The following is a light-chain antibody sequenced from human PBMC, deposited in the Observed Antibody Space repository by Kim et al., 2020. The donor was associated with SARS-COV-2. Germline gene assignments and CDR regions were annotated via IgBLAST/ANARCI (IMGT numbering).Light chain of an antibody. CDR3: CSYAGSSTSVV. Sequence: QSITISCTGTSSDVGRYTLVSWYQQHPGKAPKLMIYEVSKRPSGVSNRFSGSKSGNTASLTISGLQAEDEADYYCCSYAGSSTSVVFGGGTQLTVL. CDR2: EVS. CDR1: SSDVGRYTL. V-gene: IGLV2-23*02. J-gene: IGLJ2*01.